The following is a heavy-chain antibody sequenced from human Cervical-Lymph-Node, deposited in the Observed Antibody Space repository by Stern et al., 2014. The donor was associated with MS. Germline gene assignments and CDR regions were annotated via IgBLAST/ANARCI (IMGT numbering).Heavy chain of an antibody. Sequence: QVQLVESGGGVVQPGRSLRLSCAASGFTFSNYGMHWVRQAPGKGLEWVAVIWYDGDNYYYADSVKGRFTISRDNSKNTLYLQMNSLRAEDTAVYYCARDRDIVYHYYYGMDVWGQGTTVTVSS. CDR3: ARDRDIVYHYYYGMDV. CDR2: IWYDGDNY. J-gene: IGHJ6*02. V-gene: IGHV3-33*01. D-gene: IGHD5-12*01. CDR1: GFTFSNYG.